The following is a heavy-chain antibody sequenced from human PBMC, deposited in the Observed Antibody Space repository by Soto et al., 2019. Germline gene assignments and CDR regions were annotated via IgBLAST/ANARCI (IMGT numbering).Heavy chain of an antibody. J-gene: IGHJ4*02. V-gene: IGHV4-31*03. CDR2: RYYSEST. Sequence: SETLSLTCTVSGGSITTGGYYWSWIRQLPGKGLEWIGHRYYSESTYYNPSLKSRVSISLDTSKNQFSLKLSFVTAADTAMYYCARTKCSGGSCYSWSLDYWGQGTPLTVS. D-gene: IGHD2-15*01. CDR1: GGSITTGGYY. CDR3: ARTKCSGGSCYSWSLDY.